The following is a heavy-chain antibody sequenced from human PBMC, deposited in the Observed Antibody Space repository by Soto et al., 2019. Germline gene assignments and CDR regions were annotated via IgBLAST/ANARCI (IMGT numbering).Heavy chain of an antibody. CDR1: GFTVSSNY. D-gene: IGHD6-13*01. Sequence: GGSLRLSCAASGFTVSSNYVSWVRQAPGKVLEWVSVIYSGGSTYYADSVKGRFTISRDNSKNTLYLQMNSLRAEDTAVYYCARGPKRYSSSWYSSAFDIWGQGTMVTVSS. CDR3: ARGPKRYSSSWYSSAFDI. V-gene: IGHV3-53*01. J-gene: IGHJ3*02. CDR2: IYSGGST.